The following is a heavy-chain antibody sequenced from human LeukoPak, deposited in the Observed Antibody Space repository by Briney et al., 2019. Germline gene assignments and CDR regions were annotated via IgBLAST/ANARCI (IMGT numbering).Heavy chain of an antibody. Sequence: GGSLRLSCAASGFSFNSYGFHWFRQAPGKGLEWAAYIRYDGNNEDYADSVKGRFTISRDNSKNMVFLQMNRLRLEDTAVFYCARDQGWVPTAFEFWGQGILVTVSS. CDR2: IRYDGNNE. D-gene: IGHD4/OR15-4a*01. J-gene: IGHJ4*02. CDR3: ARDQGWVPTAFEF. CDR1: GFSFNSYG. V-gene: IGHV3-30*02.